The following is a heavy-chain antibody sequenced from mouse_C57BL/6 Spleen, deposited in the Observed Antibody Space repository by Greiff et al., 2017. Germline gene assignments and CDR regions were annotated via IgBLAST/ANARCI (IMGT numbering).Heavy chain of an antibody. J-gene: IGHJ4*01. D-gene: IGHD2-2*01. V-gene: IGHV1-39*01. CDR2: INPNYGTT. Sequence: EVKLMESGPELVKPGASVKISCKASGYSFTDYNMNWVKQSNGKSLEWIGVINPNYGTTSYNQKFKGKATLTVDQSSSTAYMQLNSLTSEDSAVYYCASYGYDLYAMDYWGQGTSVTVSS. CDR3: ASYGYDLYAMDY. CDR1: GYSFTDYN.